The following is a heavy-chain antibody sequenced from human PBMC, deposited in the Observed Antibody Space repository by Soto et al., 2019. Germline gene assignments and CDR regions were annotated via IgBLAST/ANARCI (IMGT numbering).Heavy chain of an antibody. CDR1: SGSFIDYY. V-gene: IGHV4-34*01. CDR3: ASGRRRHVWDY. Sequence: SETLSLTCGFSSGSFIDYYWSWIRQPPGKGLEWIGEINHSGGTNYNPSLKSRVIISVDTSKNQFSLKLSSVTAADTAVYYCASGRRRHVWDYWGQGTLVTVSS. J-gene: IGHJ4*02. CDR2: INHSGGT.